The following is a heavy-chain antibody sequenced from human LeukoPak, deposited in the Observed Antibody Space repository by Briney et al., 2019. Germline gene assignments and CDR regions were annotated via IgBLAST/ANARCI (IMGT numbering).Heavy chain of an antibody. CDR3: ARAGYYFDY. CDR1: GFTFSSYE. CDR2: ISSSGSTI. V-gene: IGHV3-48*03. Sequence: GGFLRLSCAASGFTFSSYEMNWVRQAPGKGLEGVSYISSSGSTIYYADSVKGRFTISRDNAKNSLYLQMNSLRAEDTAVYYCARAGYYFDYWGQGTLVTVSS. J-gene: IGHJ4*02. D-gene: IGHD3-10*01.